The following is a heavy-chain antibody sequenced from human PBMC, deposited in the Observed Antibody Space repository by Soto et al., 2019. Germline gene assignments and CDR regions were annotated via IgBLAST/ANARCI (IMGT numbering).Heavy chain of an antibody. CDR2: MNPSSGNI. Sequence: QGQLVQSGAEVKRPGASVMVSCKASGYSFTNYDINWVRQATGQGLEWLGWMNPSSGNIGYAQKFQGRVTMTRDTSISTAYMELSRLNSEDTAVYYCARQDTSMGGIDYWGQGTLVTVS. D-gene: IGHD5-18*01. CDR1: GYSFTNYD. V-gene: IGHV1-8*01. J-gene: IGHJ4*01. CDR3: ARQDTSMGGIDY.